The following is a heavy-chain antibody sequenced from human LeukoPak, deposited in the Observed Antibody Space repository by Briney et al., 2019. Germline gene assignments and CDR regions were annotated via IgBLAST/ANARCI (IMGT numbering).Heavy chain of an antibody. D-gene: IGHD3-10*01. Sequence: SETLSLTCAVYGGSFSGYYWSWIRQPPGKGLEWIGEINHSGNTNYNPSLKSRVTISVDTSKNQFSLKLSSVTAADTAVYYCARGMYYYGSGSYYYYYYYMDVWGKGTTVTVS. J-gene: IGHJ6*03. CDR3: ARGMYYYGSGSYYYYYYYMDV. CDR2: INHSGNT. CDR1: GGSFSGYY. V-gene: IGHV4-34*01.